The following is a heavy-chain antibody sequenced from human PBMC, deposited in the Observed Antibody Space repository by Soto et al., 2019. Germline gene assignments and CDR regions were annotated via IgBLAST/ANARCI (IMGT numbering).Heavy chain of an antibody. D-gene: IGHD5-12*01. CDR2: IIPILGIA. V-gene: IGHV1-69*04. J-gene: IGHJ4*02. Sequence: SVKVSCKASGGTFSSYTISWVRQAPGQGLEWMGRIIPILGIANYAQKFQGRVTITADKSTSTAYMELSSLRSEDTAVYYCAREIRGTVATIYLDYWGQGTLVTVSS. CDR3: AREIRGTVATIYLDY. CDR1: GGTFSSYT.